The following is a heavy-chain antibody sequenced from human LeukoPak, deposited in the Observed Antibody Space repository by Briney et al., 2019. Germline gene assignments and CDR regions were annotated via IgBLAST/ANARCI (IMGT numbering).Heavy chain of an antibody. CDR1: GFTFSSYW. D-gene: IGHD3-3*01. J-gene: IGHJ5*02. Sequence: GGSLRLSCAASGFTFSSYWMHWVRQAPGKGLVWVSRINSDGSSTTYADSVKGRFTIPRDNAKNTLYLQMNSLRAEDTAVYYCAREEAITIFGVDYNWFDPWGQGTLVTVSS. CDR3: AREEAITIFGVDYNWFDP. CDR2: INSDGSST. V-gene: IGHV3-74*01.